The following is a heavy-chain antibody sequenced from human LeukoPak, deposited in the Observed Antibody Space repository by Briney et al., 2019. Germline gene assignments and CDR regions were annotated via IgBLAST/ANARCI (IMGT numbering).Heavy chain of an antibody. CDR2: ISYDGSNK. CDR1: GFTFSSYA. V-gene: IGHV3-30*01. CDR3: ARAGIVGAT. D-gene: IGHD1-26*01. J-gene: IGHJ5*02. Sequence: GRSLRLSCAASGFTFSSYAMHWVRQAPGKGLEWVAVISYDGSNKYYADSVKGRFTISRDNSKNTLYLQMNSLRAEDTAVYYCARAGIVGATWGQGTQVSVSS.